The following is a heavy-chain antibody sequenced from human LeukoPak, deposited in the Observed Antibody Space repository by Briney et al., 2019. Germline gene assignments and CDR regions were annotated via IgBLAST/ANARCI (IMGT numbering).Heavy chain of an antibody. D-gene: IGHD3-3*01. CDR3: ARVPVTYYDFWSGYPGSDYFDY. CDR2: IKQDGSEK. CDR1: GFTFSSYW. V-gene: IGHV3-7*01. Sequence: PGGSLRLSCAASGFTFSSYWMSWVRQAPGKGLEWVANIKQDGSEKYYVDSVKGRFTISRDNAKNSLYLQMNSLRAEDTAVYYCARVPVTYYDFWSGYPGSDYFDYWGQGTLVTVSS. J-gene: IGHJ4*02.